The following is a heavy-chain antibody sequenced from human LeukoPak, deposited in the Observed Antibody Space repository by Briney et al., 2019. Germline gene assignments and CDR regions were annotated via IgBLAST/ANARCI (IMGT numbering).Heavy chain of an antibody. D-gene: IGHD3-22*01. CDR2: ISYDGSNK. V-gene: IGHV3-30*04. J-gene: IGHJ3*02. CDR1: GFTFSSYA. Sequence: SGGSLRLSCAASGFTFSSYAMHWVRQAPGKGLEWVAVISYDGSNKYYADSVKGRFTISRDNSKNTLYLQMNSLRAEDTAVYYCAKELYDSSGYYFKSAFDIWGQGTMVTVSS. CDR3: AKELYDSSGYYFKSAFDI.